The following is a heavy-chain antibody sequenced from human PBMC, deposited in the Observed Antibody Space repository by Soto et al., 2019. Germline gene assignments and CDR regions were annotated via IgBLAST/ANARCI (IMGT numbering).Heavy chain of an antibody. Sequence: SETLSLTCTVSGGSVNSFYWSWVRQAPGKGLEWIGYVHHSGASNYNPSLASRVTLSVDTSKNQLSLKLTSVTAADTAVYYCARSHPNTIFGVRPSFGVDVWGQGTTVTSP. V-gene: IGHV4-59*02. CDR1: GGSVNSFY. CDR2: VHHSGAS. CDR3: ARSHPNTIFGVRPSFGVDV. D-gene: IGHD3-3*01. J-gene: IGHJ6*02.